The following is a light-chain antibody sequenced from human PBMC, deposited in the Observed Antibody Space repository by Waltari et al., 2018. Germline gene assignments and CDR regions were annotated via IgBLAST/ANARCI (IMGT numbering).Light chain of an antibody. CDR2: TVS. V-gene: IGKV1-39*01. CDR1: QSITSS. J-gene: IGKJ1*01. Sequence: DIQMTQSPSSLSASVGDRVTITCRASQSITSSFNWYQQKPGKAPKLLIHTVSSLQSGVPSTFSGSRSGTDFTLTINSLQPEDFATYSCQQSYYAPWTFGQGTKVEIK. CDR3: QQSYYAPWT.